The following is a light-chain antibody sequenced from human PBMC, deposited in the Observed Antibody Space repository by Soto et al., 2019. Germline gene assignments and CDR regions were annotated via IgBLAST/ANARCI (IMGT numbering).Light chain of an antibody. CDR2: SNN. CDR1: SSDIGDNT. V-gene: IGLV1-44*01. J-gene: IGLJ3*02. Sequence: QPVLTQPPSASGTPGQRVTISCSGSSSDIGDNTVNWYQQLPGTAPKLLIYSNNQRPSGVPDRFSGSKSGTSASLAISGLQSEDEADYYCATWDDSLNGRWVFGGGTKLTVL. CDR3: ATWDDSLNGRWV.